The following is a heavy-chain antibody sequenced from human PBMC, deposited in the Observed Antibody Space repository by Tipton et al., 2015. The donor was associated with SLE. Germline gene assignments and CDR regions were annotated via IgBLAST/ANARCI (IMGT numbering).Heavy chain of an antibody. Sequence: SLRLSCTGSRFTFSSYWMTWVRQAPGKGLEWVANIKQDGSEKDYVDSVMGRFTISRDNAERSVFLEMSSLRAEDTALYYCAKGLTTIDMWGQGTMVTVSS. J-gene: IGHJ3*02. D-gene: IGHD1-14*01. CDR3: AKGLTTIDM. V-gene: IGHV3-7*03. CDR2: IKQDGSEK. CDR1: RFTFSSYW.